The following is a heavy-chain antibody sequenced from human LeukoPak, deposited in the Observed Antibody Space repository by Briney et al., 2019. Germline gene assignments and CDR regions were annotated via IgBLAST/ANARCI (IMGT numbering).Heavy chain of an antibody. V-gene: IGHV3-74*01. J-gene: IGHJ4*02. D-gene: IGHD6-13*01. CDR2: INSDGSST. Sequence: GGSLRLSCAASGFTFSSSWLHRVRQAPGKGLVWVSRINSDGSSTSYADSVKGRFTISRDNAKNTLYLQMNSLRAEDAAVYYCARVAYGSSWYVDYWGQGTLVTVSS. CDR3: ARVAYGSSWYVDY. CDR1: GFTFSSSW.